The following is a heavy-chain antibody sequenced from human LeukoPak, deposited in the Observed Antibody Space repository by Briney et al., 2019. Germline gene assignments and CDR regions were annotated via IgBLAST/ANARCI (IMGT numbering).Heavy chain of an antibody. CDR1: GFTFSSYS. CDR2: ISSSSSYI. Sequence: GGSLRLSFAASGFTFSSYSMNWVRQAPGKGLEWVSSISSSSSYIYYADSVKGRFTISRDNAKNSLYLQMNSLRAEDTAVYFCARDQLYSSGWYFWGQGTLVTVSS. CDR3: ARDQLYSSGWYF. V-gene: IGHV3-21*01. D-gene: IGHD6-19*01. J-gene: IGHJ4*02.